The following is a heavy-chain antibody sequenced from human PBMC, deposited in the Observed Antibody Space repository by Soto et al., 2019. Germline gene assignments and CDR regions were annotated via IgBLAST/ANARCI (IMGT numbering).Heavy chain of an antibody. CDR2: IYYSGNT. J-gene: IGHJ6*02. V-gene: IGHV4-31*03. CDR3: ARDRLMATAGTARHYFGLDV. D-gene: IGHD5-18*01. CDR1: GGSIRSGGYY. Sequence: QVQLQESGPGLVKPSQTLSLTCTVSGGSIRSGGYYWSWVRQNPRRGLEWIGNIYYSGNTYYNPSLKGRLTISVDTSKNQSSLNLSSVTAADTAVYYCARDRLMATAGTARHYFGLDVWGQGTTVTVSS.